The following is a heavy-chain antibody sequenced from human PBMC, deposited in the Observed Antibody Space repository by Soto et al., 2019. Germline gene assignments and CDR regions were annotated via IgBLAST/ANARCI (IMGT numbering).Heavy chain of an antibody. CDR1: GFTFDDYA. CDR2: ISWNSGSI. J-gene: IGHJ4*02. Sequence: GGSLRLSCAASGFTFDDYAMHWVRQAPGKGLEWVSGISWNSGSIGYADSVKGRFTISRDNAKNSLYLQMNSLRAEDTALYYCAKDSGPYYDILDYWGQGTLVTVSS. CDR3: AKDSGPYYDILDY. V-gene: IGHV3-9*01. D-gene: IGHD3-9*01.